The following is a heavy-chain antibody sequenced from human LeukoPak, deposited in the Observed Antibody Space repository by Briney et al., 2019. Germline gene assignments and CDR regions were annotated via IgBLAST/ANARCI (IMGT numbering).Heavy chain of an antibody. CDR1: GGSISNYY. Sequence: SETLSLTCTVSGGSISNYYWTWIRQPPGKGLELIGYIYYSGSTNYNPSLKSRVTISVDTSKNQFSLKLSSVTAADTAVYYCARVSEYYDILTGYQDYWGQGTLVTVSS. V-gene: IGHV4-59*12. CDR2: IYYSGST. J-gene: IGHJ4*02. CDR3: ARVSEYYDILTGYQDY. D-gene: IGHD3-9*01.